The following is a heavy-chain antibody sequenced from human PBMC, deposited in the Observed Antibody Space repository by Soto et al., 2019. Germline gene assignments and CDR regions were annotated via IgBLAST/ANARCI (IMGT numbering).Heavy chain of an antibody. CDR2: ISAYNGNT. J-gene: IGHJ4*02. V-gene: IGHV1-18*01. D-gene: IGHD3-10*01. CDR3: ARSQVLLWFGDLDGGIDY. CDR1: GYTFTSYG. Sequence: QVQLVQSGAEVKKPGASVKVSCKASGYTFTSYGISWVRQAPGQGLEWRGWISAYNGNTNYAQKLQGRVTMTTDTSTSTAYMELRSLRSDDTAVYYCARSQVLLWFGDLDGGIDYWGQGTLVTVSS.